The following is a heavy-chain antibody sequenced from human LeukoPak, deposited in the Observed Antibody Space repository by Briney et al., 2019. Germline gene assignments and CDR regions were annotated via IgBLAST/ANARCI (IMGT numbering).Heavy chain of an antibody. D-gene: IGHD6-19*01. J-gene: IGHJ4*02. CDR1: GFTFSSHA. V-gene: IGHV3-23*01. CDR3: AKETSYSSGWY. Sequence: GGSLRLSCAASGFTFSSHAVSWVRQPPGKGLEWVSSVSGGGGTTYYADSVKGRFTISRDNSKSTLYLQMNSLRAEDTAVYYCAKETSYSSGWYWGRGTLVTVSS. CDR2: VSGGGGTT.